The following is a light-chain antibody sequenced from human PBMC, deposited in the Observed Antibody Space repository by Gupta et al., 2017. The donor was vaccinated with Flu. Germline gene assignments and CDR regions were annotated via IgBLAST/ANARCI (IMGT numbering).Light chain of an antibody. CDR2: ENK. CDR1: RSNVGNNY. Sequence: QSVFTPPPSVSAAPGQTVTISCAGSRSNVGNNYVSWYQQLPGTAPKLLIYENKKRPSGIPDRFSGSKSGTSATLDITGLQTGDEADYYCATWDDSLSAVFGGGTTLTVL. J-gene: IGLJ2*01. CDR3: ATWDDSLSAV. V-gene: IGLV1-51*02.